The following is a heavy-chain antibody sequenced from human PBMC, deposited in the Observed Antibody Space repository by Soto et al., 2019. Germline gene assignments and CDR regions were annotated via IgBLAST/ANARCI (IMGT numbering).Heavy chain of an antibody. CDR1: GFAFNTYS. CDR2: ISYDGSNK. CDR3: AIVSPMAYFFDF. Sequence: GGSLRLSCAASGFAFNTYSMHWVRQAPGRGLEWVAVISYDGSNKFYADSVKGRFTISRDNSKNTLYLEMNSLRGEDTAVYYCAIVSPMAYFFDFWGQGTLVTVS. V-gene: IGHV3-30-3*01. J-gene: IGHJ4*02.